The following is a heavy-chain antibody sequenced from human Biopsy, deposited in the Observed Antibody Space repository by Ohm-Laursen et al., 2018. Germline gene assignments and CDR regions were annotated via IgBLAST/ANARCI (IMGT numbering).Heavy chain of an antibody. CDR3: ARHAPSYSGSYWRYFDL. D-gene: IGHD1-26*01. Sequence: GTLSLTCTVSGGSTSSYYWSWIRQPPGKGLEWIGYIYYTGSTNYNPSLKSRVTISVDTSMNHLSLRLPSVTAADTAVYYCARHAPSYSGSYWRYFDLWGRGTLVTVSS. CDR1: GGSTSSYY. V-gene: IGHV4-59*08. CDR2: IYYTGST. J-gene: IGHJ2*01.